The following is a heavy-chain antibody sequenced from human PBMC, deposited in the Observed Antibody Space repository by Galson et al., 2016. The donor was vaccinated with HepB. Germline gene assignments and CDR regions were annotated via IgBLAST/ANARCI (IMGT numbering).Heavy chain of an antibody. J-gene: IGHJ3*01. CDR1: GYRFANYW. D-gene: IGHD2-21*02. CDR3: ARHECRGSACFSAYDF. Sequence: QSGAEVKKPGESLKISCKGSGYRFANYWIGWVRQMPGKGLESMGIVYPGNSEIRYSPSFQAQVTISADKSITTGYLQWNSLKASDSAIYYYARHECRGSACFSAYDFWGQGTVVTVSS. V-gene: IGHV5-51*01. CDR2: VYPGNSEI.